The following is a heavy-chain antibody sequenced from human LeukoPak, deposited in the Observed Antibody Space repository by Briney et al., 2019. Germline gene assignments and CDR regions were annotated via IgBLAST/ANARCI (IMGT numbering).Heavy chain of an antibody. CDR2: IWYGGSNK. CDR1: GFTFSSYG. Sequence: GGSLRLSCAASGFTFSSYGMHWVRQAPGKGLEWVAVIWYGGSNKYYADSVKGRFTISRDTSKNTLFLQMSSLTVEDTAVYYCTTFVALRAFDVWGQGTMVTVS. J-gene: IGHJ3*01. V-gene: IGHV3-33*03. D-gene: IGHD3-10*02. CDR3: TTFVALRAFDV.